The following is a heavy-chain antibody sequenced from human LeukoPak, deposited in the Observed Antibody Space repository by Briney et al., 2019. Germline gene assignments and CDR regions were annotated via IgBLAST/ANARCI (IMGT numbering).Heavy chain of an antibody. Sequence: GGSLRLSCAASGFTVSSNYMSWVRQSPGKGLEWVSVVYSGGSTYYTDSVKGRFTISRDNSKNTLSLQLNSLRADDTAVYYCARGPLTGRYWYFDLWGRGTLVTVSS. J-gene: IGHJ2*01. D-gene: IGHD7-27*01. CDR1: GFTVSSNY. CDR2: VYSGGST. CDR3: ARGPLTGRYWYFDL. V-gene: IGHV3-53*01.